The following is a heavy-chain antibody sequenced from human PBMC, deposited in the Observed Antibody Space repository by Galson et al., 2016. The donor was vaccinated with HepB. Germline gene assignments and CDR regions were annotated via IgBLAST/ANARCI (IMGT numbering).Heavy chain of an antibody. Sequence: SLRLSCAASRFTFGNYGMHWVRQAPGKGLEWVAAISFDGSNKYYGDSVRGRFTISRGNSKNTLFLQLNSLRAADTAVYYCAKDKYIEDTYGSHLDNWGQGTLVTVSS. CDR1: RFTFGNYG. D-gene: IGHD5-18*01. J-gene: IGHJ4*02. CDR2: ISFDGSNK. CDR3: AKDKYIEDTYGSHLDN. V-gene: IGHV3-30*18.